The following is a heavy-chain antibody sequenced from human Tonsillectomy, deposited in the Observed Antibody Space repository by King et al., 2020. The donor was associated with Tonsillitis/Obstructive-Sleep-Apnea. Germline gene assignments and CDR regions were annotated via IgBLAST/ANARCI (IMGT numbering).Heavy chain of an antibody. CDR2: IYHSGST. CDR3: ARERAQLRWFDH. V-gene: IGHV4-4*02. CDR1: GGSISSSNW. J-gene: IGHJ5*02. Sequence: QLQESGPGLVKPSETLSLTCAVSGGSISSSNWWSWVRQPPGKGLEWIGQIYHSGSTNYNPSLKSRVTISVDKSKNQFSLKLSSVTAADADVYYCARERAQLRWFDHWGQGTLVTVSS. D-gene: IGHD5-18*01.